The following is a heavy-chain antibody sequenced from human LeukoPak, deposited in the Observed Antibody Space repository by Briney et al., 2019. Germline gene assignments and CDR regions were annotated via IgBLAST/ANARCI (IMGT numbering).Heavy chain of an antibody. V-gene: IGHV3-23*01. CDR2: ITDSGAGT. CDR3: ASRIVGAPGPFDY. J-gene: IGHJ4*02. CDR1: GVPFNYYG. Sequence: PGGSLRLSCTASGVPFNYYGMHWVRQAPGKGLEWVSAITDSGAGTYYADSVKGRFTISRDNSKNTLYLQMNSLRAEDTAVYYCASRIVGAPGPFDYWGQGTLVTVSS. D-gene: IGHD1-26*01.